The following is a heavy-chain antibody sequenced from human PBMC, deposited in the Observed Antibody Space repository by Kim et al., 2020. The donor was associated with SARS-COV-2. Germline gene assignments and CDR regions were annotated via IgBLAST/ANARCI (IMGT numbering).Heavy chain of an antibody. Sequence: LKSRVTISVDTSKNQFSLKLSSVTAADTAVYYCARAGYSSSWYGVKNWFDPWGQGTLVTVSS. V-gene: IGHV4-34*01. J-gene: IGHJ5*02. D-gene: IGHD6-13*01. CDR3: ARAGYSSSWYGVKNWFDP.